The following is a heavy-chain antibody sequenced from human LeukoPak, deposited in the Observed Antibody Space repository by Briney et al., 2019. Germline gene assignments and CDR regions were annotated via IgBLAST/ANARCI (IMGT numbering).Heavy chain of an antibody. Sequence: GGSLRLSCAASGFTFSSYSMNWVRQAPGKGLEWVSSISSSSSYIYYADSVKGRFTISRDNAKNSLYLQMNSLRAEGTAVYYCASSPSRGNFDYWGQGTLVTVSS. CDR3: ASSPSRGNFDY. V-gene: IGHV3-21*01. CDR1: GFTFSSYS. J-gene: IGHJ4*02. CDR2: ISSSSSYI. D-gene: IGHD3-10*01.